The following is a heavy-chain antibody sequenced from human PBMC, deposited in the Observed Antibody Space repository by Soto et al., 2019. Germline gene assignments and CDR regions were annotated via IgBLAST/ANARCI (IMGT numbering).Heavy chain of an antibody. CDR1: VFTFSSYG. V-gene: IGHV3-21*05. Sequence: GGSLRLSCAASVFTFSSYGMIWVRQAPGTGPEWVSYISSTGSYTDYAASVRGRFTISRDNAKNSLYLQMDSLRDDDTAVYYCARDPSIRSPPDYWGRGTQVTV. J-gene: IGHJ4*02. CDR2: ISSTGSYT. CDR3: ARDPSIRSPPDY. D-gene: IGHD3-3*02.